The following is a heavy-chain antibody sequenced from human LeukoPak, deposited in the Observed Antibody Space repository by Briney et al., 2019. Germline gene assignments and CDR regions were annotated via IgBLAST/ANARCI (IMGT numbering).Heavy chain of an antibody. Sequence: GGSLRLSCAASGFTVSSNYMSWVRQAPGKGLEWVSVIYSGGSTYYADSVKGRFTISRDNSKNTLYLQMNSLRAEDTAVYYCARDVGYYYDSSGYSPGYYFDYWGQGTLVTVSS. CDR1: GFTVSSNY. J-gene: IGHJ4*02. V-gene: IGHV3-53*01. D-gene: IGHD3-22*01. CDR2: IYSGGST. CDR3: ARDVGYYYDSSGYSPGYYFDY.